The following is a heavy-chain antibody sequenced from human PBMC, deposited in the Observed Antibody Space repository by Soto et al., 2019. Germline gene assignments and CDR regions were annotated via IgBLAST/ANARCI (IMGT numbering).Heavy chain of an antibody. J-gene: IGHJ4*02. D-gene: IGHD1-1*01. CDR1: GYTFTGYY. V-gene: IGHV1-2*04. CDR2: INPNSGGT. Sequence: GASVKVSCKASGYTFTGYYMHWVRQAPGQGLEWMGWINPNSGGTNYAQKFQGWVTMTRDTSISTAYMELSRLRSDDTAVYYCARDFGLERRDLGYWGQGTLVTVSS. CDR3: ARDFGLERRDLGY.